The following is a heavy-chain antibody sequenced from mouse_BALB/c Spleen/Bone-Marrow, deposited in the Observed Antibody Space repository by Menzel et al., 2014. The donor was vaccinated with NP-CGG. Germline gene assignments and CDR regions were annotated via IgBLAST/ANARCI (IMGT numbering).Heavy chain of an antibody. D-gene: IGHD1-1*01. J-gene: IGHJ2*01. CDR1: GFNITDTY. CDR2: IDPANGNT. CDR3: ANYYYGYYFDS. V-gene: IGHV14-3*02. Sequence: EVHLVESGAELVKPGASVKLSCTASGFNITDTYMHWVKQRPEQGLEWIGRIDPANGNTKYDPKFQGKATITADTSSNTAYLQLSSLTSEDTAVYGCANYYYGYYFDSWGQGTTRTVSS.